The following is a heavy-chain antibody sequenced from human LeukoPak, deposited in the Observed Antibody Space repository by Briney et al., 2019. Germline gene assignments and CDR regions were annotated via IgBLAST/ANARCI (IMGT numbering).Heavy chain of an antibody. CDR2: IYYSGST. V-gene: IGHV4-59*01. Sequence: SETLSLTCTVSGGSISSYYWSWIRQPPGKGLEWIGYIYYSGSTNYNPSLKSRVTISVDTSKNQFSLKLSSVTAADTAVYYCARDRLLSAYYYYGMDVWGQGTTVTVSS. J-gene: IGHJ6*02. CDR3: ARDRLLSAYYYYGMDV. D-gene: IGHD2-2*01. CDR1: GGSISSYY.